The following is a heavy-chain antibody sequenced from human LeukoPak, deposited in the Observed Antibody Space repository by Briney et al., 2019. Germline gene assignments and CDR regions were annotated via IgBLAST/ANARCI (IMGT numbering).Heavy chain of an antibody. D-gene: IGHD3-10*01. V-gene: IGHV1-69*13. Sequence: SVKVSCKASGGTFSSYAISWVRQAPGQGLEWMGGIIPIFGTANYAQKFQGRVTITADESTSTAYMELSSLRSEDMAVYYCAREDSHYGSGSYSDWGQGTLVTVSS. J-gene: IGHJ4*02. CDR3: AREDSHYGSGSYSD. CDR2: IIPIFGTA. CDR1: GGTFSSYA.